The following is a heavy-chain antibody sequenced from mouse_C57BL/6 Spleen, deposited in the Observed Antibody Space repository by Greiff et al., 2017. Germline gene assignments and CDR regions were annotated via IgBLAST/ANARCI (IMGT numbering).Heavy chain of an antibody. J-gene: IGHJ3*01. D-gene: IGHD1-1*01. CDR3: ARWGVYYGSSYVAY. V-gene: IGHV1-82*01. Sequence: VQLQQSGPELVKPGASVKISCKASGYAFSSSWMNWVKQRPGKGLEWIGRIYPGDGDTNYNGKFKGKATLTADKSSSTAYRQLSSLTSEDSAVCFCARWGVYYGSSYVAYWGQGTLVTVSA. CDR2: IYPGDGDT. CDR1: GYAFSSSW.